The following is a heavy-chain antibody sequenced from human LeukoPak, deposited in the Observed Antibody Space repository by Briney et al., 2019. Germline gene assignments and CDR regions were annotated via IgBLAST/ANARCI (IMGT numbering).Heavy chain of an antibody. CDR2: ISYDGSNK. CDR3: AKGSYYDSSGSFYFDY. V-gene: IGHV3-30*04. CDR1: EFTYSSYA. Sequence: PGGSLRLSCAASEFTYSSYAMHWVRQAPGKGLEWVAIISYDGSNKYYADSVKGRFTISRDNSKNTLYVQVNSLGTEDTAAYYCAKGSYYDSSGSFYFDYWGQGTLVTVSS. J-gene: IGHJ4*02. D-gene: IGHD3-22*01.